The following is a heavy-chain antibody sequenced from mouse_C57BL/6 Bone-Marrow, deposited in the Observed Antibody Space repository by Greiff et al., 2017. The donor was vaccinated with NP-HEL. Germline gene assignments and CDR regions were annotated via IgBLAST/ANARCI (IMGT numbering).Heavy chain of an antibody. Sequence: VQLQQPGTELVKPGASVKLSCKASGYTFTSNWMHWVKQRPGQGLEWIGNINPSNGGTNYNEKFKSKATLTVDKSSSTAYMQLSSLTSEDSAVYYCARDFYYYGSSLYYAMDYWGQGTSVTVSS. CDR2: INPSNGGT. D-gene: IGHD1-1*01. CDR3: ARDFYYYGSSLYYAMDY. J-gene: IGHJ4*01. V-gene: IGHV1-53*01. CDR1: GYTFTSNW.